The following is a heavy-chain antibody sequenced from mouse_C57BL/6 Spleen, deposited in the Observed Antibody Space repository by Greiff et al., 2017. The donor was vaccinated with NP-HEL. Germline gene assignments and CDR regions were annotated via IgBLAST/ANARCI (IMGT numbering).Heavy chain of an antibody. CDR2: IRNKANGYTT. Sequence: DVQLVESGGGLVQPGGSLSLSCAASGFTFTDYYMSWVRQPPGKALEWLGFIRNKANGYTTEYSASVKGRFTISRDNSQSILYLQMNALRAEDSATYYCARSHYGNYEAYWGQGTLVTVSA. D-gene: IGHD2-1*01. V-gene: IGHV7-3*01. CDR3: ARSHYGNYEAY. J-gene: IGHJ3*01. CDR1: GFTFTDYY.